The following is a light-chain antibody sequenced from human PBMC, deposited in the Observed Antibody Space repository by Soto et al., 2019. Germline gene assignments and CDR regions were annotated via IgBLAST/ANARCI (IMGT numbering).Light chain of an antibody. CDR2: GVS. CDR3: WSYAGGYNPVV. CDR1: SSDVGGYNY. J-gene: IGLJ2*01. Sequence: QSALTQPRSVSGSPGQSVTISCTGTSSDVGGYNYVFWYQQHPGKAPKLMIYGVSERPSGVPDRFSGSKSGNTASLTISGLQAEDEADYYCWSYAGGYNPVVFGGGTKVTVL. V-gene: IGLV2-11*01.